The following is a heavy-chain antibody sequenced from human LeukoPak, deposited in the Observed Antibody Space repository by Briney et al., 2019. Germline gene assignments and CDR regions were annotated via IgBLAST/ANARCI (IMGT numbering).Heavy chain of an antibody. CDR1: GFTVSNSY. D-gene: IGHD6-19*01. J-gene: IGHJ4*02. CDR2: ISSSNSTM. Sequence: PGGSLRLSCAAPGFTVSNSYMSWVRQAPGKGLEWVSYISSSNSTMYYADPVKGRFTISRDNSKDTLYLQMNSLRAEDTAVYYCATPGIAVALPAGYWGQGTLVTVSS. V-gene: IGHV3-11*01. CDR3: ATPGIAVALPAGY.